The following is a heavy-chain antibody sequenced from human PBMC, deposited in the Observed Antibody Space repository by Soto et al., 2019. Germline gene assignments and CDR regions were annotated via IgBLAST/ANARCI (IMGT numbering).Heavy chain of an antibody. D-gene: IGHD1-26*01. Sequence: QVQLQQSGAGLLKPSETLSLTCDVYGGSFSDYIWTWIRQTPGKGLQWIGQINHSGSANYNPSLKSRVTISVHTSSSQFSLELSSVTGADTAAYYCARGLISGSHYSGGWYYFDSWGQGTQVTVSS. CDR2: INHSGSA. CDR3: ARGLISGSHYSGGWYYFDS. V-gene: IGHV4-34*01. J-gene: IGHJ4*02. CDR1: GGSFSDYI.